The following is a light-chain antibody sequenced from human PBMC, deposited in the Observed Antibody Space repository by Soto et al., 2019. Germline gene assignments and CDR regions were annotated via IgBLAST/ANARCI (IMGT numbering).Light chain of an antibody. Sequence: DIQITQSPSTLSASVGDRVTITCRASQSINSWLAWYQQKPGTAPKVLIYKASSLQSGVPSRFSGSGSGTEFTLTISSLQPDDFATYYCQQYNSYPYTFGQGTKLEIK. J-gene: IGKJ2*01. CDR3: QQYNSYPYT. CDR1: QSINSW. V-gene: IGKV1-5*03. CDR2: KAS.